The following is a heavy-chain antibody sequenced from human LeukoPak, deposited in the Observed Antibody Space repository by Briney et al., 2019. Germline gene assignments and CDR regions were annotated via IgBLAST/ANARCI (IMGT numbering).Heavy chain of an antibody. Sequence: KPSETLSLTCTVSGGSISSYYWSWIRQPAGKGLEWIGRIYTSGSTNYNPSLKSRVTISVDTSKNQFSLKLSSVTAADTAVYYCARDRIAGGSSNFDYWGQGTLVTVSS. CDR3: ARDRIAGGSSNFDY. CDR1: GGSISSYY. V-gene: IGHV4-4*07. J-gene: IGHJ4*02. CDR2: IYTSGST. D-gene: IGHD2-15*01.